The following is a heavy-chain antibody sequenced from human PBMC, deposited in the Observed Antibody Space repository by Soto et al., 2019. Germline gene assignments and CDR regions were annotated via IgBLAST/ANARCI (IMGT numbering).Heavy chain of an antibody. CDR1: GGSISSGGYS. Sequence: SETLSLTCAVSGGSISSGGYSWSWIRQPPGKGLEWIGYIYHSGSTYYSPSLKSRVTISVDRSKNQFSLKLSSVTAADTAVYYCARDSSGYDAFDISGQGTMVTVSS. D-gene: IGHD3-22*01. V-gene: IGHV4-30-2*01. CDR2: IYHSGST. J-gene: IGHJ3*02. CDR3: ARDSSGYDAFDI.